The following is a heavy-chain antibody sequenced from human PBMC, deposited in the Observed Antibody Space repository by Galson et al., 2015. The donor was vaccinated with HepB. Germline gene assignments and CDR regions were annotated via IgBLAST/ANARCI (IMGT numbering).Heavy chain of an antibody. D-gene: IGHD3-16*01. CDR1: GDSINRGNYY. CDR2: ISTTGNT. V-gene: IGHV4-61*02. J-gene: IGHJ6*03. Sequence: TLSLTCTVSGDSINRGNYYWNWIRQTAGKGLEWIGRISTTGNTKYNPSLEGRVIMSGDSSKNQLSLKLSSATAADTGIYYCARDRPNVWGFCSYYYMDVWGKGITVTISS. CDR3: ARDRPNVWGFCSYYYMDV.